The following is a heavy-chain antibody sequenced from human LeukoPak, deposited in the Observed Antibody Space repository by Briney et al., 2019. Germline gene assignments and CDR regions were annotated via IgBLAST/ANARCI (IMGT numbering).Heavy chain of an antibody. V-gene: IGHV1-18*01. Sequence: ASVKVSCKASGYTFTSYGISWARQAPGQGLEWMGWISAYNGNTNYAQKLQGRVTMTTDTSTSTAYMELRSLRSDDTAVYYCARGNRWYYYGSGSYTHAEYFQHWGQGTLVTVSS. J-gene: IGHJ1*01. CDR1: GYTFTSYG. CDR3: ARGNRWYYYGSGSYTHAEYFQH. CDR2: ISAYNGNT. D-gene: IGHD3-10*01.